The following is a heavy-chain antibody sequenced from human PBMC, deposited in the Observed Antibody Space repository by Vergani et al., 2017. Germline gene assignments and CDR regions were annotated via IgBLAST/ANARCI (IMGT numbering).Heavy chain of an antibody. CDR3: VREETFYDSVSDYLAGYFDH. D-gene: IGHD3-3*01. V-gene: IGHV3-21*06. CDR1: GFTFSHYS. J-gene: IGHJ4*02. Sequence: EVQLLESGGGLVQPGGSLRLSCEASGFTFSHYSMNWVRQAPGKGLEWVSSISGNNDDVYYADSVKGRFTISRDNAKNSLFLQMNSLRAEDTAVYYCVREETFYDSVSDYLAGYFDHWGQGALVTVSS. CDR2: ISGNNDDV.